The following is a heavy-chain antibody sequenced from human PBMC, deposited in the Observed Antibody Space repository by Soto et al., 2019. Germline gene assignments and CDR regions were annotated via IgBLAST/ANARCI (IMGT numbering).Heavy chain of an antibody. D-gene: IGHD3-3*01. CDR2: IYYSGST. CDR1: GGSISSSSYY. Sequence: SETLSLTCTVSGGSISSSSYYWGWIRQPPGKGLEWIGSIYYSGSTYYNPSLKSRVTISVDTSKNQFSLKLSSVTAADTAVYYCATARMGPLWSGYWYFDLWGRGTLVTVSS. V-gene: IGHV4-39*01. CDR3: ATARMGPLWSGYWYFDL. J-gene: IGHJ2*01.